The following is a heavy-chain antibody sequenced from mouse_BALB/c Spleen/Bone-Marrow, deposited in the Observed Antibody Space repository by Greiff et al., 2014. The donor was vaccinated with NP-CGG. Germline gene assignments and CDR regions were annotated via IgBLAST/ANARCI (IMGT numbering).Heavy chain of an antibody. CDR1: GFTFSNYW. CDR3: TRVLRNFDC. D-gene: IGHD1-1*01. Sequence: DVKLQESGGGLVQPGGSMKLSCVASGFTFSNYWMTWVRQSPEKGLEWVAEIRLKSNNYATHYAESVKGRFTISRDDSKSSVHLQMNDLRTEDTGIFYCTRVLRNFDCWGQGTTLTVSS. J-gene: IGHJ2*01. V-gene: IGHV6-6*02. CDR2: IRLKSNNYAT.